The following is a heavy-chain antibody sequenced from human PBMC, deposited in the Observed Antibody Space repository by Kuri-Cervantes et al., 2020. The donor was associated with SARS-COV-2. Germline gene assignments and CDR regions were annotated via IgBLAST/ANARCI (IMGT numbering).Heavy chain of an antibody. Sequence: GESLKISCAASGFTFSSYAMSWVRQAPGKGLEWVSVIYSGGSTYYADSVKGRFTISRDNSKNTLYLQMNSLRAEDTAVYYCASYSGYSYGMGFGYYYYGMDVWGQGTTVTVSS. CDR2: IYSGGST. J-gene: IGHJ6*02. CDR3: ASYSGYSYGMGFGYYYYGMDV. CDR1: GFTFSSYA. D-gene: IGHD5-18*01. V-gene: IGHV3-66*01.